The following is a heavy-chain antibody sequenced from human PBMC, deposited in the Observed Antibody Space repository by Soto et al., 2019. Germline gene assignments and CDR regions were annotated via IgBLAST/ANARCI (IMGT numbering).Heavy chain of an antibody. Sequence: QLVQSGAEVKKPGASVKVSCKTSGPTFIAYYIHWVRQAPGQGLEWMGWIDPKSGGTTYEQKFLGRVTMTRDTSINTAYMELNTLTSDDTALYYCARNSVDVPEWGQGTLITVSS. J-gene: IGHJ4*02. D-gene: IGHD2-21*01. CDR2: IDPKSGGT. CDR1: GPTFIAYY. CDR3: ARNSVDVPE. V-gene: IGHV1-2*02.